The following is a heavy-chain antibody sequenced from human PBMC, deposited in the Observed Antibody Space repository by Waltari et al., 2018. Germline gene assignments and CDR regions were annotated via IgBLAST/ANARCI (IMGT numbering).Heavy chain of an antibody. Sequence: QVQLQQWGAGLLKPSETLSLTCAVYGGSFSGYYWSWIRQPPGKGLGWIGEINHSGSTNYNPSLKSRVTISVDTSKNQFSLKLSSVTAADTAVYYCARGRGIAARRGYYWGQGTLVTVSS. CDR3: ARGRGIAARRGYY. CDR2: INHSGST. J-gene: IGHJ4*02. V-gene: IGHV4-34*01. CDR1: GGSFSGYY. D-gene: IGHD6-6*01.